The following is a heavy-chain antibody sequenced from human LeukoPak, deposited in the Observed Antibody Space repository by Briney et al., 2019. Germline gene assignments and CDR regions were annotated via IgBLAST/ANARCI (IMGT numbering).Heavy chain of an antibody. Sequence: ASVKVSCKASAYTFTGYYMHWVRQAPGQGLEWMGWINPDSGGTNYAQKFQGRVTMTRDTSISTAYMEVSRLRSDDTAVYYCAREGSGWCGNFDYWGQGTLVTVSS. J-gene: IGHJ4*02. CDR3: AREGSGWCGNFDY. V-gene: IGHV1-2*02. CDR1: AYTFTGYY. D-gene: IGHD6-19*01. CDR2: INPDSGGT.